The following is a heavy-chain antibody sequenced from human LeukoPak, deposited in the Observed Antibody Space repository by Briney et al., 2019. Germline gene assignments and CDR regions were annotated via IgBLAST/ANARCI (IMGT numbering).Heavy chain of an antibody. D-gene: IGHD3-22*01. CDR2: ISYDGSNK. CDR3: AKDRTVVVTWGDAFDI. J-gene: IGHJ3*02. V-gene: IGHV3-30*18. Sequence: GGSLRLSCAASGFTFSSYGMHWVRQAPGKGLEWVAVISYDGSNKYYADSVKGRFTISKDNSKNTLYLQMNSLRAEDTAVYYCAKDRTVVVTWGDAFDIWGQGTMVTVSS. CDR1: GFTFSSYG.